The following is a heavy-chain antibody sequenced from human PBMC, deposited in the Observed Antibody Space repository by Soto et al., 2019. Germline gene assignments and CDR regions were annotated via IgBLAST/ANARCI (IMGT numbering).Heavy chain of an antibody. D-gene: IGHD3-22*01. J-gene: IGHJ4*02. CDR3: VRHHDSGGYSSFDY. CDR1: GLTFSDYY. Sequence: GGSLRLSCAASGLTFSDYYMSWIRQAPGKGLEWLSYISSSDAGSYTNSADSVKGRFTISRDSARNSLYLQMNSLRAEDTAIYYCVRHHDSGGYSSFDYWGQGTLVTVSS. V-gene: IGHV3-11*06. CDR2: ISSSDAGSYT.